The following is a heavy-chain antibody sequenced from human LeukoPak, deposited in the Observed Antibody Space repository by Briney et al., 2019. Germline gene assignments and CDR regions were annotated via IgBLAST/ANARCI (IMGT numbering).Heavy chain of an antibody. CDR1: GGSISSYY. J-gene: IGHJ6*02. CDR2: IYYSGST. CDR3: ARQGDYRREYYYYYGMDV. D-gene: IGHD4-17*01. Sequence: SETLSLTCTVSGGSISSYYWSWIRQPPGKGLEWIGYIYYSGSTYYNPSLKSRVTISVDRSKNQFSLKLSSVTAADTAVYYCARQGDYRREYYYYYGMDVWGQGTTVTVSS. V-gene: IGHV4-59*12.